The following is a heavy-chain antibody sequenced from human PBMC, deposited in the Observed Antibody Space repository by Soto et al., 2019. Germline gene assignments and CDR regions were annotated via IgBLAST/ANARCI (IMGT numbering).Heavy chain of an antibody. CDR3: ARSKRQQLALFDY. CDR2: IYYSGST. D-gene: IGHD6-13*01. V-gene: IGHV4-31*03. J-gene: IGHJ4*02. Sequence: QVQLQESGPGLVKPSQTLSLTCTVSGGSISSGGYYWSWIRQHPGKGLEWIGYIYYSGSTYYNPSLMSRVTISVDTSKNQFSLKLSSVTAADTAVYYCARSKRQQLALFDYWGQGTLVTVSS. CDR1: GGSISSGGYY.